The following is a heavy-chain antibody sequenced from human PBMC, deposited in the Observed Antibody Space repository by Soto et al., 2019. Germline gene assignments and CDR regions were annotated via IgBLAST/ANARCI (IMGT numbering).Heavy chain of an antibody. CDR1: GVTFISYA. V-gene: IGHV3-30-3*01. J-gene: IGHJ3*02. Sequence: GGLLRVPCAASGVTFISYAMHWVRQAPGKGLEWVAVISYDGSNKYYADSVKGRFTISRDNSKNTLYLQMNSLRAEDTAVYYCARAWLDSEAFDIWGQGTMVTVSS. D-gene: IGHD5-12*01. CDR2: ISYDGSNK. CDR3: ARAWLDSEAFDI.